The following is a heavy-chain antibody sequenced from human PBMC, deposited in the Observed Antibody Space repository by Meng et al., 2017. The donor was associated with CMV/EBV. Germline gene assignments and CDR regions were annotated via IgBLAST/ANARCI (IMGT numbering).Heavy chain of an antibody. CDR1: GFTFSDYY. CDR2: VNSNNDAT. J-gene: IGHJ4*02. V-gene: IGHV1-2*02. CDR3: VRSSGWSLFDY. Sequence: HVQLVQSGAESKKPGASVKVSCTTSGFTFSDYYLHGVRQAPGQGLEWMGWVNSNNDATNYARKFQGRVSMTRDTSISTAHMELSRLMSDDTAVYYCVRSSGWSLFDYWGQGTLVTVSS. D-gene: IGHD6-19*01.